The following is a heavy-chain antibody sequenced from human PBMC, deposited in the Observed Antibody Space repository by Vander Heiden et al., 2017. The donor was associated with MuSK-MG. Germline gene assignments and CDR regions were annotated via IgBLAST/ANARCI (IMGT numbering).Heavy chain of an antibody. J-gene: IGHJ4*02. D-gene: IGHD5-18*01. V-gene: IGHV1-69*01. Sequence: QVQLVQSGAEVKKPGSSVKVSCKASGGTFSSYAISWVRPATGQGLEWRGGSIPIFGTANSAQKFKGRVTITADESTSTAYMGLGSLRSEDTAVYYCGRGGGVYSYGTFDYWGQGPLVTVSS. CDR2: SIPIFGTA. CDR1: GGTFSSYA. CDR3: GRGGGVYSYGTFDY.